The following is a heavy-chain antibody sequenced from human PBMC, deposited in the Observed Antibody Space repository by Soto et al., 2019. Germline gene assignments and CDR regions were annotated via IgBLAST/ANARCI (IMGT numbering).Heavy chain of an antibody. CDR3: ARYRSTTIFGVVPYYDMDV. Sequence: SVKWSRKSSVYSFTGYYMLWLQQTPGQGLVWMGWINPNSGGTNYAQKFQGWVTMTRDTSISTAYMELSRLRPDDTAVYYCARYRSTTIFGVVPYYDMDVWRKGTTVPLSS. J-gene: IGHJ6*03. CDR1: VYSFTGYY. D-gene: IGHD3-3*01. V-gene: IGHV1-2*04. CDR2: INPNSGGT.